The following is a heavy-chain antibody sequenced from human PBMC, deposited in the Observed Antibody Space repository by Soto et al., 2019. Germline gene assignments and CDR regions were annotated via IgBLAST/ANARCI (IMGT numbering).Heavy chain of an antibody. CDR3: ATYTAYAEYYLDF. CDR1: GVSITTTGYS. V-gene: IGHV4-30-2*01. CDR2: IYPSGTI. D-gene: IGHD6-6*01. Sequence: TSETLSLTCAVSGVSITTTGYSWSWIRQPPGKGLEWIGYIYPSGTIFYNPSLNSRVTIPIDTSNNQFSLRLSSVSAADTAVYFCATYTAYAEYYLDFWGRGALVTVSS. J-gene: IGHJ4*02.